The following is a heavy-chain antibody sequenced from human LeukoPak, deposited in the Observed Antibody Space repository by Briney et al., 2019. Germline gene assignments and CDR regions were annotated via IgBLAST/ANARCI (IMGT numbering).Heavy chain of an antibody. V-gene: IGHV4-34*01. Sequence: SETLSLTCAVYGVSFSGYYWSWIRQPPGKGLEWIGEINHSGSTNYNPSLKSRVTLSVDTSKNQFSLKLSSVTAADTAVYYCASGLSIAARPRYFDYWGQGTLVTVSS. J-gene: IGHJ4*02. CDR3: ASGLSIAARPRYFDY. CDR1: GVSFSGYY. CDR2: INHSGST. D-gene: IGHD6-6*01.